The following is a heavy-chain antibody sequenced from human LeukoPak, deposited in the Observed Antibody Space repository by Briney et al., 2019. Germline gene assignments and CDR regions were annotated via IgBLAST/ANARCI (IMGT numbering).Heavy chain of an antibody. CDR1: DFTFDYWW. CDR2: INEHGTET. J-gene: IGHJ4*02. V-gene: IGHV3-7*01. Sequence: PGGSLRLSCAAFDFTFDYWWMSWVRQAPGKGMEWVANINEHGTETFYMDSVRGRLTISRGNVRKLVYLQMNNLRVDDTAVYYCATAEAARGDFAYWGQGIPVTVSP. CDR3: ATAEAARGDFAY. D-gene: IGHD6-19*01.